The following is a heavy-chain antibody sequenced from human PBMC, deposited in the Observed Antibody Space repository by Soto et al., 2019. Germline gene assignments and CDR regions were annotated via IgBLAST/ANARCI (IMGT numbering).Heavy chain of an antibody. Sequence: PGGSLRLSCEASGFTFSSYKMNWVRQAPGKGLEWVSYISSSGSTIYYADSVKGRFTISRDNAKNSLYLQMNSLRAEDTAVYYCARDRIRIVGVPPYGMDVWGQGTTVTVSS. V-gene: IGHV3-48*03. D-gene: IGHD3-3*01. CDR1: GFTFSSYK. CDR2: ISSSGSTI. J-gene: IGHJ6*02. CDR3: ARDRIRIVGVPPYGMDV.